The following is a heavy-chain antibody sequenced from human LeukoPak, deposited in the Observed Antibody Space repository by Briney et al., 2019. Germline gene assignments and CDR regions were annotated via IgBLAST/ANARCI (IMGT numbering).Heavy chain of an antibody. Sequence: SETLSLTCAVYGGSFSGYYWSWIRQPPGKGLEWIGEINHSGSTNYNPSLKSRVTISVDTSKNQLSLKLSSVTAADTAVYYCASGYSGYDSRGYWGQGTLVTVSS. CDR1: GGSFSGYY. V-gene: IGHV4-34*01. J-gene: IGHJ4*02. D-gene: IGHD5-12*01. CDR2: INHSGST. CDR3: ASGYSGYDSRGY.